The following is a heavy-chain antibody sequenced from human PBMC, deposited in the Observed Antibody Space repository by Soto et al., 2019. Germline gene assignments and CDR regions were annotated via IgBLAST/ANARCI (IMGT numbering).Heavy chain of an antibody. J-gene: IGHJ4*02. CDR3: ARTRATVTTPPYYFDY. D-gene: IGHD4-17*01. CDR2: IYPGDSDT. CDR1: GYSFTSYW. V-gene: IGHV5-51*03. Sequence: EVQLVQSGAEVKKPGESLKISCKGSGYSFTSYWIGWVRQMPGKGLEWMGIIYPGDSDTRYSPSFQGQVTISADKSISTAYLQWSSLKASDTAMYYCARTRATVTTPPYYFDYWGQGTLVTVSS.